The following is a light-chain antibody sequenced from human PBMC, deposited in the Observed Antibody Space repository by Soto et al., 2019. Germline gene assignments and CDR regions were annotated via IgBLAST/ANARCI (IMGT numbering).Light chain of an antibody. CDR2: AAS. J-gene: IGKJ1*01. CDR3: QQSGSSPPT. CDR1: QSVSSN. V-gene: IGKV3-20*01. Sequence: EIVMTQSPATLSVSPGEGATLSGRASQSVSSNLAWYQQKPGQAPRLLIYAASNRATGIPDRFSGSGSGTDFTLTISRLEPEDFAVYYCQQSGSSPPTFGQGTKVDIK.